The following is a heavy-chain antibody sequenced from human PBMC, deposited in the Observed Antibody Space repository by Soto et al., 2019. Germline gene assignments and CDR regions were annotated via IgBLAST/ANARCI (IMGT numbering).Heavy chain of an antibody. CDR3: AIGNVDIVATSIDY. J-gene: IGHJ4*02. D-gene: IGHD5-12*01. CDR2: ISYDGSNK. V-gene: IGHV3-30*03. CDR1: GFTFSSYG. Sequence: GGSLRLSCAASGFTFSSYGMHWVRQAPGKGLEWVAVISYDGSNKYYADSVKGRFTISRDNSKNTLYLQMNSLRAEDTAVYYCAIGNVDIVATSIDYWGQGTLVTVSS.